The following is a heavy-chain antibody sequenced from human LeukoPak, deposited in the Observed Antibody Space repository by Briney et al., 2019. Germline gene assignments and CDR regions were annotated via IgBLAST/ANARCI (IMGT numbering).Heavy chain of an antibody. Sequence: SETLSLTCAVYGGSFSGYYWSWIRQPPGKGLEWIGGINHSGSTNYNPSLKSRVTISVDTSKNQFSLKLSSVTAADTAVYYCARGCPLLLWFGELRGYWFDPWGQGTLVTVSS. V-gene: IGHV4-34*01. D-gene: IGHD3-10*01. CDR1: GGSFSGYY. CDR2: INHSGST. J-gene: IGHJ5*02. CDR3: ARGCPLLLWFGELRGYWFDP.